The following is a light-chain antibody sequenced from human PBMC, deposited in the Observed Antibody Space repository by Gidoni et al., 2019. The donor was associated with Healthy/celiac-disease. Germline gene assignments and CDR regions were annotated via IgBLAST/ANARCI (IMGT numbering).Light chain of an antibody. J-gene: IGKJ4*01. CDR1: QSVLYSSNNKNY. V-gene: IGKV4-1*01. CDR2: WAS. Sequence: DIVITPSPDSLAVSLGERATINCKSSQSVLYSSNNKNYLAWYQQKPGQPPKLLIYWASTRESGVPDRFSGSGSGTDFTLTISSLQAEDVAVYYCQQYYSTPPTFGGGTKVEIK. CDR3: QQYYSTPPT.